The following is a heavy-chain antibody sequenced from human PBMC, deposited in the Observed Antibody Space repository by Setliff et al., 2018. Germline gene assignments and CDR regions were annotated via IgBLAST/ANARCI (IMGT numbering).Heavy chain of an antibody. D-gene: IGHD3-3*01. CDR3: AREPWYYNLWSGYTRDYFDD. J-gene: IGHJ4*02. Sequence: SETLSLTCTVSGGSISSSSYYWGWIRQPPGKGLEWIGSIDYSGSTYYNPSLKSRVTLFVDPSKDQFSLRLTSMTAADTAVYYCAREPWYYNLWSGYTRDYFDDWGQGTLVTVSS. CDR1: GGSISSSSYY. CDR2: IDYSGST. V-gene: IGHV4-39*02.